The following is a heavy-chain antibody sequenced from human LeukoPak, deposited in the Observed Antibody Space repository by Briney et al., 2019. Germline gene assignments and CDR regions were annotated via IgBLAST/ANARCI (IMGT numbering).Heavy chain of an antibody. V-gene: IGHV1-18*01. D-gene: IGHD1-26*01. CDR2: ISAYNGNT. J-gene: IGHJ4*02. CDR1: GYTFTSCG. Sequence: GATVKVSCTASGYTFTSCGISWVRQAPGQGLEWMGWISAYNGNTNYAQKLKGRVTMTTDTSTNQASMELRSLTADDTAVYYCAGFSWETEASADYWGQGTLVTVSS. CDR3: AGFSWETEASADY.